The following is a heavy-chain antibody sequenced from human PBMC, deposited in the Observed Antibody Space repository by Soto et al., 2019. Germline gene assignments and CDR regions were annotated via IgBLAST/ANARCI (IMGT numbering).Heavy chain of an antibody. Sequence: GGSLRLSCAASGFTFSSYWMGWVRQLPGRGLEWVANIRQDGSEKSYMDSMKGRFTISRDNAKNSLYLQMNSLRVEDTAVYYCAAWPRSSWFDYWGQGTLVTVSS. J-gene: IGHJ4*02. CDR2: IRQDGSEK. CDR3: AAWPRSSWFDY. D-gene: IGHD6-13*01. V-gene: IGHV3-7*05. CDR1: GFTFSSYW.